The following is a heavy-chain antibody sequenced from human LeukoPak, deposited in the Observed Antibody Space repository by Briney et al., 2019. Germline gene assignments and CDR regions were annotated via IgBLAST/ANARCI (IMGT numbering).Heavy chain of an antibody. CDR2: IGSSTI. J-gene: IGHJ4*02. D-gene: IGHD7-27*01. CDR3: ARVTGDC. Sequence: GGSLRLSCAASGFTFSSYSMNWVRQAPGKGLEWVSYIGSSTIYYADSAKGRFTISRDNAKNSMYLQMNSLRAEDTAVYYCARVTGDCWGQGTLVTVSS. V-gene: IGHV3-48*01. CDR1: GFTFSSYS.